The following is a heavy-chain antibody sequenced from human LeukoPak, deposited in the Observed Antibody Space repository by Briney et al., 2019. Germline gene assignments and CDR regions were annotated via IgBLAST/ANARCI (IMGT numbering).Heavy chain of an antibody. CDR3: AKGFGSRNLYGMDA. CDR2: ISYDGSNK. J-gene: IGHJ6*02. V-gene: IGHV3-30*18. Sequence: GGSLRLSCEASGFTFSAYGMHWVRQAPGKGLDWVALISYDGSNKYYTDSVKGRFTISRDNSKNTLYLQMNSLRAEDTAMYYCAKGFGSRNLYGMDAWGQGTTVTVSS. CDR1: GFTFSAYG. D-gene: IGHD3-16*01.